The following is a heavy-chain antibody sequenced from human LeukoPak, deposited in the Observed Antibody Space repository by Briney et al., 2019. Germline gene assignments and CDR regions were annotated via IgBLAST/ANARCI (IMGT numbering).Heavy chain of an antibody. CDR3: ARDDHVYYDSSGYYDY. D-gene: IGHD3-22*01. V-gene: IGHV1-18*01. Sequence: GASVKVSCKASGYTFTSYGISWVRQAPGQGLEWMGWISAYNGNTNYAQKLQGRVTMTTDTSTSTAYMELRSLRSDDTAVYYCARDDHVYYDSSGYYDYWGQGTLVTVSS. CDR2: ISAYNGNT. CDR1: GYTFTSYG. J-gene: IGHJ4*02.